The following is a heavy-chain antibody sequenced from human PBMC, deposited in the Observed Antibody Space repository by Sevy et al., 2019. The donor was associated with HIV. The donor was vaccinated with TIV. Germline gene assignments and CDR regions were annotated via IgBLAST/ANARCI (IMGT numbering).Heavy chain of an antibody. J-gene: IGHJ4*02. CDR2: ISSSSRSI. V-gene: IGHV3-48*02. Sequence: GGSLRLSCVVSGXXFSSDSMNWVRQAPGKGLEWLAYISSSSRSIYYADSVEGRFTISRDNDKKSVFLQMNNLRDEDSATDYCARDVDAPFVRXXDXWXQGTLVTVSS. CDR1: GXXFSSDS. D-gene: IGHD3-16*02. CDR3: ARDVDAPFVRXXDX.